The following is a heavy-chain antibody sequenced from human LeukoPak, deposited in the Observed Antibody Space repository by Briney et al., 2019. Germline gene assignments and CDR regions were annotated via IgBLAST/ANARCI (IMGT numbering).Heavy chain of an antibody. CDR1: GITFSSYG. CDR3: ARGTYDSSGYYFDY. J-gene: IGHJ4*02. V-gene: IGHV3-30*19. D-gene: IGHD3-22*01. CDR2: IWYDGSNK. Sequence: GGSLRLSCAASGITFSSYGMHWVRQAPGKGLEWVAVIWYDGSNKYYADSVKGRFTISRDNSKNTLYLQMNSLRAEDTAVYYCARGTYDSSGYYFDYWGQGTVVTVSS.